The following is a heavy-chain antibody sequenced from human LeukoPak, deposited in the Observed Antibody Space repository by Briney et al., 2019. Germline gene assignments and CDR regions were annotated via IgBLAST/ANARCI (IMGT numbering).Heavy chain of an antibody. D-gene: IGHD2-2*02. Sequence: PGGSLRLSCAASGFTFSSYAMSWVRQAPGKGLEWVSAISGSGGSTYYADSVKGRFTISRDNSKNTLYLQMNSLRAEDTAVYYCAKDRIVVVPAAIVRAPPIDYWGQGTLVTVSS. J-gene: IGHJ4*02. V-gene: IGHV3-23*01. CDR2: ISGSGGST. CDR1: GFTFSSYA. CDR3: AKDRIVVVPAAIVRAPPIDY.